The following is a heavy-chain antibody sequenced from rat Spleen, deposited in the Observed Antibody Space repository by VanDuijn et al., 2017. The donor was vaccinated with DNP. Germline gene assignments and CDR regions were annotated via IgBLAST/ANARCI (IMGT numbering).Heavy chain of an antibody. CDR1: GFTFSAYY. D-gene: IGHD1-2*01. CDR3: ARLYDD. Sequence: EVQLVESGGGLVQPGRSLKLSCAASGFTFSAYYMAWVRQAPAKGLEWVAYISSDGFTTYYGDSVKGRFTISRDNAISTLYLQMNSLRSEDMATYYCARLYDDWGQGVMVTVSS. CDR2: ISSDGFTT. V-gene: IGHV5-22*01. J-gene: IGHJ2*01.